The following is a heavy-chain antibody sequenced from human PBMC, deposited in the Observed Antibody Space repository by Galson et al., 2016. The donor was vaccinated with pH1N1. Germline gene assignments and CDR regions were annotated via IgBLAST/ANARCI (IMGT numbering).Heavy chain of an antibody. CDR2: ISYDGSKK. D-gene: IGHD3-10*01. V-gene: IGHV3-30*18. J-gene: IGHJ5*02. Sequence: SLRLSCAASGFTFSSYGMHWVRQAPGKGLEWAAVISYDGSKKYYADSVKGRLTISRDNSKNTLYLQVNSLRAEDTAVYYCAKPIYGSGGFDPWGQGTLVTVSS. CDR3: AKPIYGSGGFDP. CDR1: GFTFSSYG.